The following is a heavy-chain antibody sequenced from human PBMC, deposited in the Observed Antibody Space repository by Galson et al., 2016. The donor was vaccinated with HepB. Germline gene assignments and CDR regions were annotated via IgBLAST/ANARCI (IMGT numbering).Heavy chain of an antibody. CDR3: AKIGQRTPHPDY. CDR2: IRGSGGST. Sequence: SLRLSCAASGFTFSDYAMGWVRQAPGRGLEWVSAIRGSGGSTFYADSVKGRFTISRDNSMTTLYLQMNSLRAEDTAVYYCAKIGQRTPHPDYWGQGTLVTVSS. CDR1: GFTFSDYA. J-gene: IGHJ4*02. V-gene: IGHV3-23*01.